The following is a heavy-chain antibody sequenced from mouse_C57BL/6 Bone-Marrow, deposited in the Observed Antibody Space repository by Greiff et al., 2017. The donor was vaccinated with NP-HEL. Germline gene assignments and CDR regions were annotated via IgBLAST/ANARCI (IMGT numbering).Heavy chain of an antibody. J-gene: IGHJ2*01. V-gene: IGHV3-6*01. CDR1: GYSITSGYY. Sequence: EVQVVESGPGLVKPSQSLSLTCSVTGYSITSGYYWNWIRQFPGNKLEWMGYISYDGSNNYNPSLKNRISITRDTSKNQFFLKLKSVTTEDTATYYCARSWGLFDYWGQGTTLTVSS. D-gene: IGHD4-1*01. CDR2: ISYDGSN. CDR3: ARSWGLFDY.